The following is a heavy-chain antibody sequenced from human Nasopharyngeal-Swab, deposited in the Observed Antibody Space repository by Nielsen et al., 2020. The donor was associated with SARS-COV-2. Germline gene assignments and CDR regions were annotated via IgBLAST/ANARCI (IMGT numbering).Heavy chain of an antibody. CDR2: INPSGGST. V-gene: IGHV1-46*01. CDR1: GYTFTSYY. D-gene: IGHD3-10*01. J-gene: IGHJ2*01. Sequence: ASVKVSCKASGYTFTSYYMHWVRQAPGQGLEWMGIINPSGGSTSYAQKFQGRVTMTRDTSTSTVYMELSSLRSEDTAVYYCAAPRSYYGSGSFRGFDLWGRGTLVTVSS. CDR3: AAPRSYYGSGSFRGFDL.